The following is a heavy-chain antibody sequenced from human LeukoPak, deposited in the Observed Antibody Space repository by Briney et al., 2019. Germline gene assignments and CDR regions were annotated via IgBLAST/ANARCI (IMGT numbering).Heavy chain of an antibody. D-gene: IGHD3-10*01. CDR2: ISSSGSTI. J-gene: IGHJ4*02. Sequence: GGSLRLSCAASGFTFSSYEMNWVRQAPGKGLEWVSHISSSGSTIYYADSVKGRFTISRDNAKNSLYLQMNSLRAEDTAVYYCARVGVRGYYWGQGTLVTVSS. V-gene: IGHV3-48*03. CDR3: ARVGVRGYY. CDR1: GFTFSSYE.